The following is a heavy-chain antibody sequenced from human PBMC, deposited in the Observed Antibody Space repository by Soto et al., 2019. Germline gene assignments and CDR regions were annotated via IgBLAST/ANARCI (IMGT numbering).Heavy chain of an antibody. Sequence: GGSLRLSCAASGFTFSSYAMSWVRQAPGKGLEWVSAISGSGGSTYYADSVKGRFTISRDNSKNTLYLQMNSLRAEDTAVYYCAKGVAAAGTTYYYYGMDVWGQGTTVPVSS. CDR3: AKGVAAAGTTYYYYGMDV. CDR1: GFTFSSYA. D-gene: IGHD6-13*01. V-gene: IGHV3-23*01. J-gene: IGHJ6*02. CDR2: ISGSGGST.